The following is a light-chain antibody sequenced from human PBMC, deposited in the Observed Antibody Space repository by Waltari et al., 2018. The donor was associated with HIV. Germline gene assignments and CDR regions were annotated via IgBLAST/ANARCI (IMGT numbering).Light chain of an antibody. CDR2: KDT. J-gene: IGLJ3*02. CDR3: QSADSNASLWV. Sequence: SYELTQPPSVSVSPGQTARITCSGDALPKQYAYWYQKRPGKATVLVIYKDTERPSGIPERFSGSSSGTTATLTIIGVQAQDEADYHCQSADSNASLWVFGGGTKLTVL. V-gene: IGLV3-25*03. CDR1: ALPKQY.